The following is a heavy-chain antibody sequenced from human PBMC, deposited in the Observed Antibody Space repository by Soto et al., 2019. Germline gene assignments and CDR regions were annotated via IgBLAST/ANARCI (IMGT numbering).Heavy chain of an antibody. CDR3: ATLGRADYPPLAA. V-gene: IGHV3-30*14. D-gene: IGHD4-17*01. Sequence: QARLVQSGGGLVQSGRSLRLSCEASGFLFSTSTLNWVRRAPGKGLEWVVEISSRGTDIHYAASVKGRFTISRDNSKNTLYLLLDRVKSDDTAVYFCATLGRADYPPLAAWGQGTLVTVSS. CDR1: GFLFSTST. J-gene: IGHJ5*02. CDR2: ISSRGTDI.